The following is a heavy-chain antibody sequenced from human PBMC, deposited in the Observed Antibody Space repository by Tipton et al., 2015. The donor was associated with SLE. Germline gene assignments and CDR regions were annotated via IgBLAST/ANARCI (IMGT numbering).Heavy chain of an antibody. J-gene: IGHJ3*02. CDR1: GFTFSSYE. D-gene: IGHD4/OR15-4a*01. CDR3: ARDMVARAFDI. V-gene: IGHV3-48*03. CDR2: ISSSGSTI. Sequence: GSLRLSCAASGFTFSSYEMNWVRQAPGKGLEWVSYISSSGSTIYYADSVKGRFTISRDNAKNSLYLQMNSLRAEDTAVYYCARDMVARAFDIWGQGTMVTVSS.